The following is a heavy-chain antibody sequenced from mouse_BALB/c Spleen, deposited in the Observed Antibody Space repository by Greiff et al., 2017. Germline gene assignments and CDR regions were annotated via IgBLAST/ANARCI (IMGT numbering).Heavy chain of an antibody. J-gene: IGHJ2*01. D-gene: IGHD2-1*01. Sequence: EVQLQESGPGLVKPSQSLSLTCTVTGYSITSDYAWNWIRQFPGNKLEWMGYISYSGSTSYNPSLKSRISITRDTSKNQFFLQLNSVTTEDTATYYCARKGYGNYFDYWGQGTTLTVSS. CDR2: ISYSGST. CDR3: ARKGYGNYFDY. V-gene: IGHV3-2*02. CDR1: GYSITSDYA.